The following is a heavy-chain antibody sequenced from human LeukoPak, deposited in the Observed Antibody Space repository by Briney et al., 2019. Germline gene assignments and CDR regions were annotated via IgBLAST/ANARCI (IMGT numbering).Heavy chain of an antibody. Sequence: GRSLRLSCAASGFTFDDYAMHWVRQAPGKGLEWVSGISWNSGSIGYADSVKGRITISRDNAKNSLYLQMNSLRAEDTALYCCAKDLVATIRGWFDPWGQGTLVTVSS. J-gene: IGHJ5*02. CDR3: AKDLVATIRGWFDP. D-gene: IGHD5-12*01. CDR1: GFTFDDYA. V-gene: IGHV3-9*01. CDR2: ISWNSGSI.